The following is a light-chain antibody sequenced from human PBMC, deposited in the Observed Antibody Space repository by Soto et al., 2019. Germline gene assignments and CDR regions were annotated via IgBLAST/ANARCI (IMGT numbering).Light chain of an antibody. CDR3: CSYAGSSTYV. Sequence: QSVLTRPASVSGSPGQSITISCTGTSSDVGSYNLVSWYQQHPGKAPKLMIYEGSKRPSGVSNRFSGSKSGSTASLTISGLQAADEADYYCCSYAGSSTYVFGTGTKVTVL. J-gene: IGLJ1*01. V-gene: IGLV2-23*01. CDR1: SSDVGSYNL. CDR2: EGS.